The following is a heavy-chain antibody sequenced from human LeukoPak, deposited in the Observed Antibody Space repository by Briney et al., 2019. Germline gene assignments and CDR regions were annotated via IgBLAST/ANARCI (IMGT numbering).Heavy chain of an antibody. V-gene: IGHV4-61*08. CDR3: ARLALLNYYGSGSQGIFDY. D-gene: IGHD3-10*01. CDR2: IYYSGST. Sequence: ASETLSLTCTVSGGSISSGGYYWSWIRQHPGKGLEWIGYIYYSGSTNYNPSLKSRVTISVDTSKNQFSLKLSSVTAADTAVYYCARLALLNYYGSGSQGIFDYWGQGTLVTVSS. J-gene: IGHJ4*02. CDR1: GGSISSGGYY.